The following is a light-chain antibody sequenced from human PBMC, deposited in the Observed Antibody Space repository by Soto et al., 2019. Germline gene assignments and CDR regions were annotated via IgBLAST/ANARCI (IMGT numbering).Light chain of an antibody. CDR3: QQRSNWPPAIT. Sequence: EIVLTQSPATLSLSPGERATLSCRASQSVSSYLAWYQQKPAQAPRLLIYDASNRATGIPARFSGSGSGTDFTLPISSLEPEDFAVYYCQQRSNWPPAITFGQGTRLEIK. CDR2: DAS. V-gene: IGKV3-11*01. J-gene: IGKJ5*01. CDR1: QSVSSY.